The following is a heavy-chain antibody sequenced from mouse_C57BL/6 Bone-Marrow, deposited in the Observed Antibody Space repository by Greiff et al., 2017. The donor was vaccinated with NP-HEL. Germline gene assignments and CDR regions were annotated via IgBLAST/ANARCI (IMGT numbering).Heavy chain of an antibody. J-gene: IGHJ2*01. CDR2: ISGGGGNT. CDR3: ARWGYYFDY. CDR1: GITFSSYT. V-gene: IGHV5-9*01. Sequence: EVQLVESGGGLVKPGGSLKLSCAASGITFSSYTMSWVRQTPEKRLEWVATISGGGGNTYYPDSVKGRFTISRDNAKNTLYLQMSSLRSEDTALYYCARWGYYFDYWGQGTTLTVSS.